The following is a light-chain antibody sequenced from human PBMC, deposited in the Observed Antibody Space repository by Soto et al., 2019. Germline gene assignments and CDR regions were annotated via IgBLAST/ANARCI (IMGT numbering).Light chain of an antibody. Sequence: DIQMTQSPSTLSGSVGYRFTITCRASQTISSWLAWYQQKPGKAPKLLIYKASTLKSGVPSRFSGSGSGTDFTFTISRLQPEDIATHYCQQYDNLPPKITFGQGTRREIK. J-gene: IGKJ5*01. CDR1: QTISSW. CDR3: QQYDNLPPKIT. CDR2: KAS. V-gene: IGKV1-5*03.